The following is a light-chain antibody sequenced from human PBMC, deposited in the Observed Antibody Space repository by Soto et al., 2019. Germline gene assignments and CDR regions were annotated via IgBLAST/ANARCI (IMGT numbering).Light chain of an antibody. V-gene: IGKV3-20*01. CDR3: QQYESSPRT. CDR2: DAS. J-gene: IGKJ1*01. Sequence: EIVLTQSPGTLSLSPGERATLSCRASQTISSSYLAWYQQKPGQAPRLLMYDASSRATGFPDRFSGSGSGTDFTLTISRLEPEDFAVYYCQQYESSPRTFGQGTKVEIK. CDR1: QTISSSY.